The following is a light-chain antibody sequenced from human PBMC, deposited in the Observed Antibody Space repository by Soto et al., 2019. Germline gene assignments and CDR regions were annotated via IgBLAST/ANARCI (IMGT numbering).Light chain of an antibody. J-gene: IGKJ1*01. CDR3: QQYGTSPQT. CDR1: QSVSSN. V-gene: IGKV3-15*01. CDR2: GAS. Sequence: EIVLTQSPATLSVSPGERATRSCRASQSVSSNLAWYQQKPGQTPRLLIYGASTRATGIPARFSGSGSGTEFTLTISSLQSEDFAGYYCQQYGTSPQTFGQGTKVDIK.